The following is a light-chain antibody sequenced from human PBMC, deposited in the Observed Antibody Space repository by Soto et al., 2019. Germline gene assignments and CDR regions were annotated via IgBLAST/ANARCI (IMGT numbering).Light chain of an antibody. CDR1: QDISSF. Sequence: DIQMTQSPSYVSASVGDRVTITCRATQDISSFLAWYQQKPGKAPTVLIYTASSLQRGVPSRFSGSGSGTDFTLTINSLQPEDFATYFCQQASSFPLTFGGGTKVEIK. CDR2: TAS. V-gene: IGKV1-12*01. CDR3: QQASSFPLT. J-gene: IGKJ4*01.